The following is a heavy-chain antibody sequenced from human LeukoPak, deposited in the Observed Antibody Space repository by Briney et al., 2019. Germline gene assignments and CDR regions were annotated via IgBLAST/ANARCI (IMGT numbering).Heavy chain of an antibody. D-gene: IGHD1-26*01. V-gene: IGHV3-9*01. CDR1: GYSFKDYG. J-gene: IGHJ6*02. CDR3: AKHLTATNTYIFFGLDV. Sequence: GGSLRLSCAATGYSFKDYGMHWVRQPPGKGLEWVSAINWNGGGTDYADSVKGRFTIFRDNAKNSLYLQLNSLRPEDTALYYCAKHLTATNTYIFFGLDVWGQGTSVTVSS. CDR2: INWNGGGT.